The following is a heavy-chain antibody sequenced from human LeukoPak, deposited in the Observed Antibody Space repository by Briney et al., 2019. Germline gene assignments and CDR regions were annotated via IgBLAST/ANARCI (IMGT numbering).Heavy chain of an antibody. CDR2: ISAYNGNT. Sequence: ASVNLSCKASGYTFTSYGISWVRQATGQGLEWMGWISAYNGNTNYAQKLQGRGTMTTDTSTSTAYMELRSLRSHDTAVYYCARDGDTVATIDGWFDPWGQGTTVTVSS. CDR1: GYTFTSYG. CDR3: ARDGDTVATIDGWFDP. J-gene: IGHJ5*01. V-gene: IGHV1-18*01. D-gene: IGHD5-12*01.